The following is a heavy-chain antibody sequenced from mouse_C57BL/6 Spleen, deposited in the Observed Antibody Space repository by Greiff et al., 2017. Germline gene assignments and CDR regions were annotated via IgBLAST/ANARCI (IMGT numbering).Heavy chain of an antibody. J-gene: IGHJ3*01. CDR1: GYTFTNYW. D-gene: IGHD2-4*01. CDR2: IYPGGGYT. V-gene: IGHV1-63*01. Sequence: VQGVESGAELVRPGTSVKMSCKASGYTFTNYWIGWAKQRPGHGLEWIGDIYPGGGYTNYNEKFKGKATLTADKSSSTAYMQFSSLTSEDSAIYYCARGDYDGGFADWGQGTLVTVSA. CDR3: ARGDYDGGFAD.